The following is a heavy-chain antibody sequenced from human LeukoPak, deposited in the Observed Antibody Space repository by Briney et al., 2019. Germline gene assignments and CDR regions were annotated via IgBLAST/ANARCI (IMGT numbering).Heavy chain of an antibody. Sequence: GGSLRLSCTASGFTFSSYAMLWVRQAPGKGPEYVSAIGRSGGDTYYANSVKGRFTISRDNSKNTLYLQMGSLRPDDMAVYYCARVSMSGPFDYWGQGTLVAVSS. D-gene: IGHD5/OR15-5a*01. V-gene: IGHV3-64*01. CDR1: GFTFSSYA. J-gene: IGHJ4*02. CDR2: IGRSGGDT. CDR3: ARVSMSGPFDY.